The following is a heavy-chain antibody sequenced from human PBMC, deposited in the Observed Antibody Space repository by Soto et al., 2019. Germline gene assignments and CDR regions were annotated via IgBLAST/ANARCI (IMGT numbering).Heavy chain of an antibody. V-gene: IGHV1-18*01. CDR1: GYTFTSYG. Sequence: QVQLVQSGAEVKKPGASVKVSCKASGYTFTSYGISWVRQAPGQGLEWMGWISAYNGNTNYAQKLQGRVTMTTDTATSTAYTELRSPRSADTAVYYCARVEIRSQRSFDCWGQGTLVTVSS. CDR3: ARVEIRSQRSFDC. CDR2: ISAYNGNT. D-gene: IGHD6-25*01. J-gene: IGHJ4*02.